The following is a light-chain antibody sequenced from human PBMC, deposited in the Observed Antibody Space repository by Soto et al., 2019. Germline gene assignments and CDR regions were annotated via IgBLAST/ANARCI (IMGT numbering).Light chain of an antibody. J-gene: IGKJ1*01. CDR2: GAS. CDR3: QQYGRSWWT. V-gene: IGKV3-20*01. Sequence: EIALTQSPATLSLSPGARAPLSCRTSQSVSSDHLAWYQQKSGQAPRLLIYGASNRATGIPDRFSGSGSGTDFTLTISRLEPEDFAVYHCQQYGRSWWTFGQGTKVDIK. CDR1: QSVSSDH.